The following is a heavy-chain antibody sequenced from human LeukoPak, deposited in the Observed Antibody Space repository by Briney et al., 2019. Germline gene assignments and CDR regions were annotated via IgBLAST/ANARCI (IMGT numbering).Heavy chain of an antibody. V-gene: IGHV3-30*02. D-gene: IGHD5-18*01. CDR3: AKDKGYSYGTPLDY. CDR1: GFTFSSYG. CDR2: IRYDGSNK. Sequence: GGSLRLSCAASGFTFSSYGMHWVRQAPGKGLEWVAFIRYDGSNKYYADSVKGRFTISRDNSKNTLYLQMNSLRAEDTAVYYCAKDKGYSYGTPLDYWGQGTLVTVSS. J-gene: IGHJ4*02.